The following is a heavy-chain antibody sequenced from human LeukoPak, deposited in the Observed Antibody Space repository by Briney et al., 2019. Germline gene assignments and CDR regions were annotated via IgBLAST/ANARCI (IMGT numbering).Heavy chain of an antibody. Sequence: PGGSLRLPCTASGLSFSGQWMNWVRQSPGQGLEWVANIKYDGSEKYYVDSVKGRFTISREDAKNSLSLQMDSVRPEDTAVYYCAFNNTFKNWGHGTLVIVSS. D-gene: IGHD1/OR15-1a*01. J-gene: IGHJ4*01. V-gene: IGHV3-7*01. CDR3: AFNNTFKN. CDR1: GLSFSGQW. CDR2: IKYDGSEK.